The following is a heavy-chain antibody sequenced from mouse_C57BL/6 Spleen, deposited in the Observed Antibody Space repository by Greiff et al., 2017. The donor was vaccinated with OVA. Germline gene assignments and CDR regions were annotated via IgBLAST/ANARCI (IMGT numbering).Heavy chain of an antibody. Sequence: VKLQQSDAELVKPGASVTISCKVSGYTFTDHTIHWMKQRPEQGLEWIGFIYPRDGSTKYNEKFKGKATLTADKSSSTAYMQLNSLTSEDSAVYFCASEDSSGYFAYWGQGTLVTVSA. J-gene: IGHJ3*01. V-gene: IGHV1-78*01. CDR1: GYTFTDHT. CDR2: IYPRDGST. D-gene: IGHD3-2*02. CDR3: ASEDSSGYFAY.